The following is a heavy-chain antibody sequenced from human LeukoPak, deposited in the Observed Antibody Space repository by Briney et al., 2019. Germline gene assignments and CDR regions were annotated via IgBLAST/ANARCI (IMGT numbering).Heavy chain of an antibody. CDR1: GYTFIYYA. J-gene: IGHJ4*02. Sequence: GASVKVSCKASGYTFIYYAIHWVRHAPGQRLEWMGWINADNGNTEYSQNFQGRVTITRDTSATTTYMELSSLRSEDTGVYYCARGSTSDWPFDYWGQGTLVTVSS. D-gene: IGHD2-21*02. V-gene: IGHV1-3*01. CDR3: ARGSTSDWPFDY. CDR2: INADNGNT.